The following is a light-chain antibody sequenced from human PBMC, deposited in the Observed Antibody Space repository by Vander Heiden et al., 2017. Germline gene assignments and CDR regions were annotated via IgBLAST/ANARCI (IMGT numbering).Light chain of an antibody. Sequence: DIVVAQSPVSLPVTLGQPASISCTSSQSLEHSNGNTHLDWFQQRPGQSPRRLIYGVSNRDPGVPDRFSGSGSGTDFTLKISRVKAEDVGVYYCMQSIQWPHTFGQGTRLEIK. J-gene: IGKJ2*01. CDR1: QSLEHSNGNTH. CDR2: GVS. CDR3: MQSIQWPHT. V-gene: IGKV2-30*02.